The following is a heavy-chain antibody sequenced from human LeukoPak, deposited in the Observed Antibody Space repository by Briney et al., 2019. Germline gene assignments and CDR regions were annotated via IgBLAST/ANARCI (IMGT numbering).Heavy chain of an antibody. D-gene: IGHD6-19*01. Sequence: SETLSLTCTVSGGSISSYYWSWIRQPPGKGLEWIGEINHSGSTNYNPSLKSRVTISVDTPKNQFSLKLSSVTAADTAVYYCARVSAVAGAFSYWGQGTLVTVSS. CDR2: INHSGST. CDR3: ARVSAVAGAFSY. J-gene: IGHJ4*02. V-gene: IGHV4-34*01. CDR1: GGSISSYY.